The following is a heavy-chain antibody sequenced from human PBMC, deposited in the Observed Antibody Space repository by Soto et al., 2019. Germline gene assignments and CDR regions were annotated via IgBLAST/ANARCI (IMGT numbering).Heavy chain of an antibody. CDR1: GGSISSGGYY. D-gene: IGHD5-12*01. CDR2: IYYSGST. CDR3: ARASVWMVATHYFDY. J-gene: IGHJ4*02. V-gene: IGHV4-31*03. Sequence: QVPLQESGPGLVKPSQTLSLTCTVSGGSISSGGYYWSWIRQHPGKGLEWIGYIYYSGSTYYNPSLKSRVTISVDTSKNQFSLKLSSVTAADTAVYYCARASVWMVATHYFDYWGQGTLVTVSS.